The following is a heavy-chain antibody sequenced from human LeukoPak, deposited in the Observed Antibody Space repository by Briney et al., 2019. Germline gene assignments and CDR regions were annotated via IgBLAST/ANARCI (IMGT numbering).Heavy chain of an antibody. D-gene: IGHD3-10*01. Sequence: GGSLRLSCAASGFTFSNAWMSWVRQAPGKGLEWVGRIKSKTDGGTTDYAAPVKGRFTISRDDSKNTLYLQMNSLKTEDTAVYYCTTDFRYGSGSYPPTYFDYWGQGTLVTVSS. CDR1: GFTFSNAW. CDR3: TTDFRYGSGSYPPTYFDY. J-gene: IGHJ4*02. V-gene: IGHV3-15*01. CDR2: IKSKTDGGTT.